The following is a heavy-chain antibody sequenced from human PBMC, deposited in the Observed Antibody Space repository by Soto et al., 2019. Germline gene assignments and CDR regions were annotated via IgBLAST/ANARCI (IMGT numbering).Heavy chain of an antibody. Sequence: SETLSLTCTVSGGSISKYYWTRTRQTPGKGLEWIGYIYYSGSTYDNPSLKSRVTFSVDTSKNQFSLRLNSVTAADTAVYYCARGGMKGTLSYSYMDVWGKGTTVTVSS. D-gene: IGHD3-16*01. J-gene: IGHJ6*03. CDR2: IYYSGST. V-gene: IGHV4-59*01. CDR1: GGSISKYY. CDR3: ARGGMKGTLSYSYMDV.